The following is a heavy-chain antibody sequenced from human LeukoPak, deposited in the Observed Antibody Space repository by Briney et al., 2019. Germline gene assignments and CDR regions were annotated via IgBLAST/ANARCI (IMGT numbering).Heavy chain of an antibody. D-gene: IGHD6-13*01. CDR1: GGSISTSNYY. CDR3: ARHEWQQLVKFDY. V-gene: IGHV4-39*01. Sequence: SETLSLTCAVSGGSISTSNYYWGWIRQPPGKGLEWIGYIYYSGSTYYNPSLKGRVTISVDTSKNQFSLKVSPVTAADTAVYYCARHEWQQLVKFDYWGQGALVTVSS. CDR2: IYYSGST. J-gene: IGHJ4*02.